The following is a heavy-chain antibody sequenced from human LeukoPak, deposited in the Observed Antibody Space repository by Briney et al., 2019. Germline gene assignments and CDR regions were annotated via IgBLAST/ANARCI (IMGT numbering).Heavy chain of an antibody. CDR2: IHNSGAT. V-gene: IGHV4-59*01. CDR1: GGSMTDYF. J-gene: IGHJ5*02. D-gene: IGHD3-3*01. Sequence: PSETLSLTCSVSGGSMTDYFWTWIRQSPGKGLEYIGCIHNSGATAYNPSLKNRVSMPLDTSKSRFSLTLKSVTTADTAMYFCTRDLGVKRAFTPWGQGTLVIVSS. CDR3: TRDLGVKRAFTP.